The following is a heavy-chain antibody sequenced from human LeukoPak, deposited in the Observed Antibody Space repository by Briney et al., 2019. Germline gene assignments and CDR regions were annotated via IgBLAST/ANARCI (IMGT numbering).Heavy chain of an antibody. CDR2: INPNSGGT. CDR3: ARPYCNVRSCHDYFDY. D-gene: IGHD2-15*01. CDR1: GFTFTAYY. J-gene: IGHJ4*02. Sequence: GASVKVSCKASGFTFTAYYMHWVRQAPGQGLEWMGWINPNSGGTNYAQKFQGRVTMTRDTSISTAYMELSRLRSDDTAVYYCARPYCNVRSCHDYFDYWGQGTLVTVSS. V-gene: IGHV1-2*02.